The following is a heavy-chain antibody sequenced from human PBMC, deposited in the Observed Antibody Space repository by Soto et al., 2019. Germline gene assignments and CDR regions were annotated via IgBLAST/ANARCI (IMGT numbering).Heavy chain of an antibody. CDR3: ETERKVTTADFGY. Sequence: PGGSLRLSCAASGFTFSSYAMSWVRQAPGKGLEWVSSISGRGGNTYYADSVKGRFTISRDNSKNTLYLQMNSLRVEDTAVYYCETERKVTTADFGYWGQGTLVTVSS. D-gene: IGHD4-4*01. V-gene: IGHV3-23*01. CDR1: GFTFSSYA. J-gene: IGHJ4*02. CDR2: ISGRGGNT.